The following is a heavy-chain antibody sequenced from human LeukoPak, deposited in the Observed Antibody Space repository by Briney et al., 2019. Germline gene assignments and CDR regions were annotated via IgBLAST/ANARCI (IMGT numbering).Heavy chain of an antibody. V-gene: IGHV4-34*01. CDR3: ARGHRGRFRVPLDY. CDR1: GGPLSGYY. D-gene: IGHD3-10*01. CDR2: INHSGST. J-gene: IGHJ4*02. Sequence: SETLSLTCAVYGGPLSGYYWSWIRQPPGKGLEWIGEINHSGSTNYNPSLKSRVTISVDTSKNQFSLKLSSVTAADTAVYYCARGHRGRFRVPLDYWGQGTLVTVSS.